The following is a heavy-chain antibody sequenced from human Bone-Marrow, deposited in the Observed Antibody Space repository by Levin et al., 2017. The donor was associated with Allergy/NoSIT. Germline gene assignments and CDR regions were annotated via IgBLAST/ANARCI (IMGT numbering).Heavy chain of an antibody. CDR2: ISSNGGST. J-gene: IGHJ6*03. Sequence: GESLKISCSASGFTFSSYAMHWVRQAPGKGLEYVSAISSNGGSTYYADSVKGRFTISRDNSKNTLYLQMSSLRAEDTAVYYCVKPYCSSTSCSGWDDLYYYYYMDVWGKGTTVTVSS. V-gene: IGHV3-64D*06. D-gene: IGHD2-2*01. CDR1: GFTFSSYA. CDR3: VKPYCSSTSCSGWDDLYYYYYMDV.